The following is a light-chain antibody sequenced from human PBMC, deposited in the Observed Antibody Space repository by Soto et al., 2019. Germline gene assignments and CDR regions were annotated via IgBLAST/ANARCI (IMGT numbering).Light chain of an antibody. V-gene: IGKV3-15*01. Sequence: VMTQSPATLSVSPGERATLSCRASQSVNINLAWYQQKPGQAPRLLIFGASSRANGIPARFSGSGSGTEFTLTISSLEPEDSAVYYCQQRNVWPPVTFGQGTRLEI. J-gene: IGKJ5*01. CDR2: GAS. CDR1: QSVNIN. CDR3: QQRNVWPPVT.